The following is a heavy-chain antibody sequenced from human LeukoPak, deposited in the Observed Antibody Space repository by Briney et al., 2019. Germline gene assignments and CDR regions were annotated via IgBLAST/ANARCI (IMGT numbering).Heavy chain of an antibody. Sequence: PGGSLRLSCAASGFTFSSYGMHWVRQAPGKGLEWVAVISYDGSNKYYADFVKGRFTISRDNSKNTLYLQMNSLRAEDTAVYYCAKDASSDSSWVFDPWGQGTLVTVS. CDR2: ISYDGSNK. V-gene: IGHV3-30*18. CDR1: GFTFSSYG. D-gene: IGHD6-13*01. CDR3: AKDASSDSSWVFDP. J-gene: IGHJ5*02.